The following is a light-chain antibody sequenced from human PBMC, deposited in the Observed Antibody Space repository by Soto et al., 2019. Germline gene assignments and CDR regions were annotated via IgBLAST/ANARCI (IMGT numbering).Light chain of an antibody. Sequence: QSALTQPASVSGSPGQSITISCTGTSSDVGGYNYVSWYQQHPGKAPKLMIYDVSNRPSGVSNRFSGSKSGNTASLTISGLLAEDEADYYCSSYTSSSVGVFGTGTKLTVL. CDR1: SSDVGGYNY. CDR2: DVS. CDR3: SSYTSSSVGV. J-gene: IGLJ1*01. V-gene: IGLV2-14*01.